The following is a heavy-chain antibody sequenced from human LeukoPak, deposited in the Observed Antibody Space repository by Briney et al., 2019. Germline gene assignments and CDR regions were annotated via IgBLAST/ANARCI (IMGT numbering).Heavy chain of an antibody. D-gene: IGHD2-21*01. J-gene: IGHJ4*02. V-gene: IGHV4-39*07. CDR1: GGSISSRSYF. Sequence: SETLSLTCTVSGGSISSRSYFWGWIRQPPGKGLEWIGSIYYKGNTYFNPSLKSRVTISVDRSKNQFSLKLSSVTAADTAVYYCAGWTYCGGDCYFFDYWGQGTLVTVSS. CDR3: AGWTYCGGDCYFFDY. CDR2: IYYKGNT.